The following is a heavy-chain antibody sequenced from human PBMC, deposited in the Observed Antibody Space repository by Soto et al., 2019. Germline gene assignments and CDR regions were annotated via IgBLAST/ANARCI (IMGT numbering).Heavy chain of an antibody. D-gene: IGHD3-3*01. J-gene: IGHJ5*02. Sequence: SETLSLTCTVSGGSISSYYWSWIRQPPGKGQEWIGYIYYSGSTNYNPSLKSRVTISVDTSKNQFSLKLSSVTAADTAVYYCASQYYDFWSGYAWFDPWGQGTLVTVSS. CDR2: IYYSGST. CDR3: ASQYYDFWSGYAWFDP. CDR1: GGSISSYY. V-gene: IGHV4-59*01.